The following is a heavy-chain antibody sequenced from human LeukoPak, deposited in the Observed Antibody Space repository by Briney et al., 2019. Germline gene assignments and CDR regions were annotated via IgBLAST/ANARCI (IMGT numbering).Heavy chain of an antibody. V-gene: IGHV4-39*07. J-gene: IGHJ4*02. CDR3: ARATRAAAGTFDY. CDR1: GGSISSGDYY. Sequence: SETLSLTCTVSGGSISSGDYYWSWIRQPPGKGLEWIGSIYHSGSTYYNPSLKSRVTISVDTSKNQFSLKLSSVTAADTAVYYCARATRAAAGTFDYWGQGTLVTVSS. D-gene: IGHD6-13*01. CDR2: IYHSGST.